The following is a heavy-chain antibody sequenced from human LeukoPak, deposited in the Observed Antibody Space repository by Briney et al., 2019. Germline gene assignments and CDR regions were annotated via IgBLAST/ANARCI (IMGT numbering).Heavy chain of an antibody. CDR2: INHSGST. V-gene: IGHV4-34*01. J-gene: IGHJ4*02. D-gene: IGHD6-19*01. Sequence: SDTLSLTCAVYGGSFSGYYWSWIRQPPGKGLEWIGEINHSGSTNYNPSLKSRVTISVDTSKNQFSLKLSSVTAADTAVYYCARGLSIAVAGNNFDYWGQGTLVTVSS. CDR1: GGSFSGYY. CDR3: ARGLSIAVAGNNFDY.